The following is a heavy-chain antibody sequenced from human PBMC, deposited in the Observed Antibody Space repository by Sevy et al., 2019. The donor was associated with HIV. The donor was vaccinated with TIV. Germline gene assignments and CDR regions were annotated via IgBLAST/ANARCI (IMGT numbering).Heavy chain of an antibody. J-gene: IGHJ6*02. CDR2: ISWNSGSI. Sequence: SLRLSCAASGFTFDDYAMHWVRQAPGKGLEWVSGISWNSGSIGYADSVKGRFTISRYNAKNSLYLQMNSLRAEDTALYYCAKDKGYCTNGVCYTSYYYYGMDVWGQGTTVTVSS. V-gene: IGHV3-9*01. D-gene: IGHD2-8*01. CDR1: GFTFDDYA. CDR3: AKDKGYCTNGVCYTSYYYYGMDV.